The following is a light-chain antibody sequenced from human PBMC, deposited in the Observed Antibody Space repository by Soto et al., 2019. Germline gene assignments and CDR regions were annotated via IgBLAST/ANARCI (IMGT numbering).Light chain of an antibody. Sequence: DIQMTQSPSSLSASVGDRVTITCRASQSISSYLNWYQQKPGKAPKLLIYAASSLQSGVPSRFSVSGSGTDFTLTISSLQPEDFATYYCQQIYSTPRTFGQGTKVEIK. CDR2: AAS. J-gene: IGKJ1*01. CDR1: QSISSY. CDR3: QQIYSTPRT. V-gene: IGKV1-39*01.